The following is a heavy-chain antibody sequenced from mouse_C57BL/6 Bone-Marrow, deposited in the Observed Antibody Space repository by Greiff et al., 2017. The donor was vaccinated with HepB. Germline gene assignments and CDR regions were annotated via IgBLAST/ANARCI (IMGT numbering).Heavy chain of an antibody. CDR3: AISPSYYYGSSWYYFDY. CDR2: INPSNGGT. CDR1: GYTFTSYW. J-gene: IGHJ2*01. V-gene: IGHV1-53*01. D-gene: IGHD1-1*01. Sequence: QVQLQQPGAELVKPGASVKLSCKASGYTFTSYWMHWVKQRPGQGLEWIGNINPSNGGTNYNEKFKSKATLTVDKSSSTAYMQHSSLTSEDSAVYYCAISPSYYYGSSWYYFDYWGQGTTLTVSS.